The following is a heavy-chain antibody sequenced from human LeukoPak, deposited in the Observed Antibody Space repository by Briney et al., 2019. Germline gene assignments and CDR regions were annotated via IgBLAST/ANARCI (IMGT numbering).Heavy chain of an antibody. J-gene: IGHJ4*02. CDR3: TRGAVD. Sequence: PGGSLRLSCAASGFTVSRNYLTWVRQAPGKGPEWVSLIYSDGSTYHADSVKGRFTISRDNSKNTLYLQMNSLRVEDTALYYCTRGAVDWGQGTLVTVSS. CDR2: IYSDGST. V-gene: IGHV3-66*01. D-gene: IGHD6-19*01. CDR1: GFTVSRNY.